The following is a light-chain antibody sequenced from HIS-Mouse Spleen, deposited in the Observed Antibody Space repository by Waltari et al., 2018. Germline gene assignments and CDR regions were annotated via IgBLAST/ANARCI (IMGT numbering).Light chain of an antibody. CDR2: EGS. Sequence: QSALTQPASVSGSPGQSITISCTGTSSDVGSYNLVSWYQQHPGKAPKLMIYEGSKRAAGVSNRVPGSKSGNTASLTISGRQAEDEADYYCCSYAGSSTWVFGGGTKLTVL. V-gene: IGLV2-23*01. CDR3: CSYAGSSTWV. J-gene: IGLJ3*02. CDR1: SSDVGSYNL.